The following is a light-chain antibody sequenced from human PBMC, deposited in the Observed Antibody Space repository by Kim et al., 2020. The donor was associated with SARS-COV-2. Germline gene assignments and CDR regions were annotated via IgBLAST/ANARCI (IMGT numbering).Light chain of an antibody. V-gene: IGLV2-23*01. Sequence: QSALTQPASVSGSPGQSITISCTGTSSDVGSYNLVSWYQQHPGKAPKLMIYEGSKRPSGVSNRFSGSQSGNTASLTISGLRAEDEADYYCCSYAGSSTVVFGGGTQLTVL. CDR3: CSYAGSSTVV. CDR2: EGS. J-gene: IGLJ2*01. CDR1: SSDVGSYNL.